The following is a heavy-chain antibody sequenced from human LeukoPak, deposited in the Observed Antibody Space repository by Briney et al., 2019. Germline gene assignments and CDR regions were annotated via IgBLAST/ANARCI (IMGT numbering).Heavy chain of an antibody. D-gene: IGHD2-21*02. CDR1: GFTVDGYA. V-gene: IGHV3-43*02. CDR2: ADSTGT. J-gene: IGHJ6*02. Sequence: TGGSLRLSCAASGFTVDGYAVHWVRQAPGKGLEWASRADSTGTYYVHSVKGRVTISTDNNRNSLYLQMNSLTIEDTAFYYCAKDRWSSGSDSTGMEVWGQGTTVTVSS. CDR3: AKDRWSSGSDSTGMEV.